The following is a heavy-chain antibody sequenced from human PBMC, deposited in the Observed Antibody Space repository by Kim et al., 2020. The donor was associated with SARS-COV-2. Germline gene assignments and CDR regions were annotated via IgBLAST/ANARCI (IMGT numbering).Heavy chain of an antibody. CDR3: ARTYSSAWGAYYYGMDV. Sequence: SETLSLTCTVSGGSISTYYWSWIRQPPGKGLEWIGYIYYSGSTNYTPSIKSRVNMSVDTSKNQFSLKLSSVTAADTAVYYCARTYSSAWGAYYYGMDVWGQGTTVTVSS. J-gene: IGHJ6*02. D-gene: IGHD6-19*01. V-gene: IGHV4-59*13. CDR1: GGSISTYY. CDR2: IYYSGST.